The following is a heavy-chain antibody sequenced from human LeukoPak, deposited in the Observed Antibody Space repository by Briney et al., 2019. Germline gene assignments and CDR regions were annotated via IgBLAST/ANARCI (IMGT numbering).Heavy chain of an antibody. D-gene: IGHD5-24*01. Sequence: GGSLRLSCAASGFTVSSNYMSWVRQAPGKGLEWVSVIYSGGSTYYADSVKGRFTISRDNSKSTLYLQMNSLRAEDTAVYYCAREMVEMATFHYYYGMDVWGQGTTVTVSS. CDR3: AREMVEMATFHYYYGMDV. J-gene: IGHJ6*02. CDR2: IYSGGST. V-gene: IGHV3-66*02. CDR1: GFTVSSNY.